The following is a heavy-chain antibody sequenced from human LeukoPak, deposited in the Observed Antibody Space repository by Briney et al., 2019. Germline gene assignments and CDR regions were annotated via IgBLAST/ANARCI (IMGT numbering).Heavy chain of an antibody. CDR1: GFTVSSNY. Sequence: PGGSLRISCAASGFTVSSNYMTWVRQAPGKGLEWVSVIYSGGSTYYADSVKGRFTISRDNSKNTLYLRMNSLRTEDTAVYYCARGIVAPGTLLFDYWGQGNMVTVSS. J-gene: IGHJ4*02. D-gene: IGHD6-13*01. CDR2: IYSGGST. CDR3: ARGIVAPGTLLFDY. V-gene: IGHV3-53*05.